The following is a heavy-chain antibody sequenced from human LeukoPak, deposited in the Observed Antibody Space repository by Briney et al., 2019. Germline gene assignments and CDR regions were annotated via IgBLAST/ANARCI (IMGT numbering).Heavy chain of an antibody. CDR2: ISWNSGSI. V-gene: IGHV3-9*01. Sequence: GRSLRLSCAASGFTFDDYAMHWVRQAPGKGLEWVSGISWNSGSIGYADSVKGRFTISRDNAKNSLYLQMNGLRAEDTALYYCAKGLWSGYYGDWGQGTWSPSPQ. D-gene: IGHD3-3*01. CDR1: GFTFDDYA. CDR3: AKGLWSGYYGD. J-gene: IGHJ4*02.